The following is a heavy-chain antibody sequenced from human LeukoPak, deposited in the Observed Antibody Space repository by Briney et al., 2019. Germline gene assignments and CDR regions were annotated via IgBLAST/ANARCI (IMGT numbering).Heavy chain of an antibody. CDR3: ARDLDYYDSSGYLDAFDI. CDR2: TYSGGST. CDR1: GFTVSSNY. V-gene: IGHV3-66*01. D-gene: IGHD3-22*01. J-gene: IGHJ3*02. Sequence: GGSLRLSCAAFGFTVSSNYMSWVRQAPGKGLEWVSVTYSGGSTYYADSVKGRSTISRDNSKNTLYLQMNSLRAEDTAVYYCARDLDYYDSSGYLDAFDIWGQGTMVSVSS.